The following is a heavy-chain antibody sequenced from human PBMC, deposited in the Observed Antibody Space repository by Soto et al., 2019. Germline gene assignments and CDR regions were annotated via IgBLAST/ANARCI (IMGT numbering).Heavy chain of an antibody. V-gene: IGHV4-31*03. CDR1: DGSISSGGYY. D-gene: IGHD2-15*01. J-gene: IGHJ5*02. Sequence: SETLSLTCTVSDGSISSGGYYWSWIRQHPGKGLEWTGYIYYSGSTYYNPSLKSRVTISVDTSKNQFSLKLSSVTAADTAVYYCARGSGSRHSFSWFDPWGQGTLVTVSS. CDR3: ARGSGSRHSFSWFDP. CDR2: IYYSGST.